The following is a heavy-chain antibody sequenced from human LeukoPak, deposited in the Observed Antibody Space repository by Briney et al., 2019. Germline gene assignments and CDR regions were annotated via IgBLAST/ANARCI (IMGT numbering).Heavy chain of an antibody. CDR2: INPSGGST. J-gene: IGHJ3*02. CDR3: ARASVEMATIRLRRSAFDT. D-gene: IGHD5-24*01. V-gene: IGHV1-46*01. Sequence: ASVKVSCKASGYTFTSYYMHWVRQAPGQGLEWMGIINPSGGSTTYAQKFQGRVTMTRDTSTSTVYMELSSLRSEDTAVYYCARASVEMATIRLRRSAFDTWGQGTMVTVSS. CDR1: GYTFTSYY.